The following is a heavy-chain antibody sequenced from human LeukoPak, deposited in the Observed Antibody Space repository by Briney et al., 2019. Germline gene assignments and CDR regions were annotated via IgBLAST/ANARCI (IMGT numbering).Heavy chain of an antibody. CDR3: ASFYDSTGRDY. V-gene: IGHV3-48*03. Sequence: GGSLRLSCAASGFTFSSYEMNWVRQAPGKGLEWVSYISSSGSTINYADSVKGRFTISRDNAKNSLYLQMSSLRAEDTAVYYCASFYDSTGRDYGGQGTLVTVS. CDR2: ISSSGSTI. CDR1: GFTFSSYE. J-gene: IGHJ4*02. D-gene: IGHD3-22*01.